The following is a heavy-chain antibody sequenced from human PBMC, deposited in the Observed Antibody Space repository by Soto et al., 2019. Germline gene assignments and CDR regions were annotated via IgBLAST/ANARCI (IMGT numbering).Heavy chain of an antibody. V-gene: IGHV4-39*01. Sequence: QLQLQESGPGLVKPSETLSLTCTVSGGSISSSSYYWGWIRQPPGKGLEWIGSIYYSGSTYYNPSLKSRVTISVDTSKNQFSLKLSSVTAADTAVYYCARHWDYGDYYFDYWGQGTLVTVSS. CDR3: ARHWDYGDYYFDY. J-gene: IGHJ4*02. CDR2: IYYSGST. CDR1: GGSISSSSYY. D-gene: IGHD4-17*01.